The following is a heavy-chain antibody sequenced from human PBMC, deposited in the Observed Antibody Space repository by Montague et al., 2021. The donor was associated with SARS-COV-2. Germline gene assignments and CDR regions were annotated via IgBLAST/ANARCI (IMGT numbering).Heavy chain of an antibody. CDR1: GGSISSGGYY. J-gene: IGHJ2*01. D-gene: IGHD2-21*02. Sequence: TLSLTCTVSGGSISSGGYYWSWIRQHPGKGLEWIGYIYYSGSTYYXXXLKSRVTISVDTSKNQFSLRLSSVTAADTAVYYCARVHIVVVTAMRYFDLWGRGTLVTVSP. CDR2: IYYSGST. V-gene: IGHV4-31*03. CDR3: ARVHIVVVTAMRYFDL.